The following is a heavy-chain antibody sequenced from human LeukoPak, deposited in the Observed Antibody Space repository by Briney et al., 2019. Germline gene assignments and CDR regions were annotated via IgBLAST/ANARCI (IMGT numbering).Heavy chain of an antibody. CDR2: INHSGST. V-gene: IGHV4-39*07. D-gene: IGHD6-13*01. J-gene: IGHJ4*02. Sequence: SQTLSLTCTVSGGSISSGFYYWSWIRQPPGKGLEWIGEINHSGSTNYNPSLKSRVTISVDTSKNQFSLKLSSVTAADTAVYYCARGRYSSWYFDYWGQGTLVTVSS. CDR3: ARGRYSSWYFDY. CDR1: GGSISSGFYY.